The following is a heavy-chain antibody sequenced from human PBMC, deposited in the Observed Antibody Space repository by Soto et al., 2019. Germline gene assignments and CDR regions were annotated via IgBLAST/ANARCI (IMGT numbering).Heavy chain of an antibody. CDR3: ARHAAAGSYYYYGMDV. Sequence: SETLSLTCTVSGGSISSSSYYWGWIRQPPGKGLEWIGSIYYSGSTYYNPSLKSRVTISVDTSKNQFSLKLSSVTAADTAVYYCARHAAAGSYYYYGMDVWGQGTTVTVCS. CDR1: GGSISSSSYY. D-gene: IGHD6-13*01. V-gene: IGHV4-39*01. CDR2: IYYSGST. J-gene: IGHJ6*02.